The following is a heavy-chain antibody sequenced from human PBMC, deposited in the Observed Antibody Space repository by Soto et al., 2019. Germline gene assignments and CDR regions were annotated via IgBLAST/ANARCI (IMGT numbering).Heavy chain of an antibody. CDR1: GGSVRSGSYS. V-gene: IGHV4-61*01. J-gene: IGHJ4*02. Sequence: QVQLQESGPGLVKPSETLSLTCTVSGGSVRSGSYSWTWIRQPPGKGLEWIGHIYYTGSSKYNPSLQNRVTISVDTSKNQFSLRLSSVTAADTAIYCCARGLIAAPFDHWGQGTLVTVSS. D-gene: IGHD6-6*01. CDR3: ARGLIAAPFDH. CDR2: IYYTGSS.